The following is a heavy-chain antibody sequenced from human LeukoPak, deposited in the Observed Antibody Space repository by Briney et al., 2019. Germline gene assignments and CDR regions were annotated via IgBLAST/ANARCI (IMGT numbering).Heavy chain of an antibody. Sequence: PGGSLRLSCAASGFTFSSYGMNWVRQAPGKGLEWVSYISSSSSTIYYADSVKGRFTISRDNAKNSLYLQMNSLRAEDTAVYYCASPYGTADYWGQGTLVTVSS. CDR1: GFTFSSYG. J-gene: IGHJ4*02. CDR3: ASPYGTADY. CDR2: ISSSSSTI. V-gene: IGHV3-48*01. D-gene: IGHD4-17*01.